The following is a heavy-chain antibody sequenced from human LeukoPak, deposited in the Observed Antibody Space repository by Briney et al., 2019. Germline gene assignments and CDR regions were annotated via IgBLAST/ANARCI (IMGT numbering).Heavy chain of an antibody. CDR2: IKQDGSKK. CDR3: ESAARYDCSGSDSLDN. J-gene: IGHJ4*02. CDR1: GFNFSSYW. V-gene: IGHV3-7*02. D-gene: IGHD1-26*01. Sequence: PGGSLRLSCAASGFNFSSYWMSWVRQAPGKGLEWVANIKQDGSKKDYAPTVNGRFTISRETAKTPLYLQTNSLRAEYTDVYYCESAARYDCSGSDSLDNWGQGTLVTVSS.